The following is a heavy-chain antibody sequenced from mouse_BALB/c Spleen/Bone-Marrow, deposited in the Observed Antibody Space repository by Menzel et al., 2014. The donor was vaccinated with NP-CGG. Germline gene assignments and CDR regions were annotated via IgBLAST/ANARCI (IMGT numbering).Heavy chain of an antibody. Sequence: DVKLVESGGGLVQPGGSMKLSCVASGFTFSNYWMNWVRQSPEKGLEWVAEIRLKSNNYATHYAESVKGRFTISRDDSISSVYLQMNNLRAEDTGIYYCTSMRRRGFAYWGQGTLVTVSA. D-gene: IGHD2-3*01. CDR2: IRLKSNNYAT. CDR3: TSMRRRGFAY. J-gene: IGHJ3*01. V-gene: IGHV6-6*02. CDR1: GFTFSNYW.